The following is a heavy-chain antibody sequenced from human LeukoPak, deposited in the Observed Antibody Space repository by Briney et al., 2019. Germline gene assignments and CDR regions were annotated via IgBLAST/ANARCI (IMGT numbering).Heavy chain of an antibody. CDR3: AKARNLIRLGELSSDY. CDR2: ISGSGGST. CDR1: GFTFSSYA. D-gene: IGHD3-16*02. Sequence: GGSLRLPCAASGFTFSSYAMSWVRQAPGKGLEWVSAISGSGGSTYYADSVKGRFTISRDNSKNTLYLQMNSLRAEDTAVYYCAKARNLIRLGELSSDYWGQRTLVTVSS. V-gene: IGHV3-23*01. J-gene: IGHJ4*02.